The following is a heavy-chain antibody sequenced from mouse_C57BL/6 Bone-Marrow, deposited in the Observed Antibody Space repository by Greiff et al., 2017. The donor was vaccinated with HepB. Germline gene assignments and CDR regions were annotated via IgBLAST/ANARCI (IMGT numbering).Heavy chain of an antibody. J-gene: IGHJ2*01. D-gene: IGHD1-1*01. CDR3: TTWDTTVEDYFDY. Sequence: EVQLQQSGAELVRPGASVKLSCTASGFNIKDDYMHWVKQRPEQGLEWIGWIDPENGDTEYASKFQGKATITADTSSNTAYLQLSSLTSEDTAVYYCTTWDTTVEDYFDYWGQGTTLTVSS. CDR1: GFNIKDDY. V-gene: IGHV14-4*01. CDR2: IDPENGDT.